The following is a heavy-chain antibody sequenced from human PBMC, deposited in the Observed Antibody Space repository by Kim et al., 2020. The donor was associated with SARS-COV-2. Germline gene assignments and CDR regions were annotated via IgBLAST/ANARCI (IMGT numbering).Heavy chain of an antibody. Sequence: ASVKVSCKASGYTFTSYGISWVRQAPGQGLEWMGWISAYNGNTNYAQKLQGRVTMTTDTSTSTAYMELRSLRSDDTAVYYCARGSHYYDSSGYYYDWFDPWGQGTLVTVSS. CDR1: GYTFTSYG. CDR2: ISAYNGNT. J-gene: IGHJ5*02. D-gene: IGHD3-22*01. V-gene: IGHV1-18*01. CDR3: ARGSHYYDSSGYYYDWFDP.